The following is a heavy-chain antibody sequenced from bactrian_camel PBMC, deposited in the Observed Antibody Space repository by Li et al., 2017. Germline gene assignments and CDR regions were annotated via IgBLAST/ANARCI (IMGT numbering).Heavy chain of an antibody. CDR2: MNTDGSNT. Sequence: HVQLVESGGGLVQPGGSLRLSCTVSGLTFERNYITWIRQAPGKGLEWVSSMNTDGSNTYYADSVKGRFTISRDNAKNTVYLQVNNLKPEDTGMYYCAAGPRGGWAVCSSDGFRRANIAYWGQGTQVTVS. J-gene: IGHJ4*01. CDR1: GLTFERNY. V-gene: IGHV3-2*01. CDR3: AAGPRGGWAVCSSDGFRRANIAY. D-gene: IGHD7*01.